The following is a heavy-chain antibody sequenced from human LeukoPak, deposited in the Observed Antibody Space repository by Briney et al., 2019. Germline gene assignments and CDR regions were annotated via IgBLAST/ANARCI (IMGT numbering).Heavy chain of an antibody. J-gene: IGHJ4*02. CDR3: AKDREDIAARRFDY. V-gene: IGHV3-30*02. D-gene: IGHD6-6*01. Sequence: GGSLRLSCAASGFTFSSYGMHWVRQAPGKGLEWEAFIRYDGSNKYYADSVKGRFTISRDNSKNTLYLQMNSLRAEDTAVYYCAKDREDIAARRFDYWGQGTLVTVSS. CDR1: GFTFSSYG. CDR2: IRYDGSNK.